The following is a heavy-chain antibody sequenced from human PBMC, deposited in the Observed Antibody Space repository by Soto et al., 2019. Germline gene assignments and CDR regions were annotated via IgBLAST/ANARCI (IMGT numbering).Heavy chain of an antibody. CDR3: TRGLGFTTSPAHGS. CDR2: IYPGDSDT. CDR1: GYSFTSNW. D-gene: IGHD2-2*01. V-gene: IGHV5-51*01. J-gene: IGHJ5*02. Sequence: GESLKISCKGSGYSFTSNWIGWVRQMPGEGLELMGIIYPGDSDTRYSPSFQGQVTISADKSITTAYLQWSSLKASDTAMYYCTRGLGFTTSPAHGSWGQGTLVTVSS.